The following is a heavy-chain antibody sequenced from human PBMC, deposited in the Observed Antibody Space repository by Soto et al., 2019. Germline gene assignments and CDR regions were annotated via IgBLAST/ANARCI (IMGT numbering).Heavy chain of an antibody. CDR2: ISYDGSNK. CDR3: AKDVFDYDILPPHEH. J-gene: IGHJ4*02. D-gene: IGHD3-9*01. V-gene: IGHV3-30-3*01. Sequence: PGGSLRLSCAASGFTFSSYAMHWVRQAPGKGLEWVAVISYDGSNKYYADSVKARSTISRDNSKNTLYLQMNSLRAEDTAVYYCAKDVFDYDILPPHEHWGQGTLVTVPS. CDR1: GFTFSSYA.